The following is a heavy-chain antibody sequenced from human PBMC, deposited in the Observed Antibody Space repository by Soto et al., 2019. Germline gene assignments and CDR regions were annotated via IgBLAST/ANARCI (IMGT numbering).Heavy chain of an antibody. CDR2: ISGSGGST. Sequence: GGSLRLSCAASGFTFSSYAMSWVRQAPGKGLEWVSAISGSGGSTYYADSVKGRFTISRDNSKNTLYLQMNSLRAEDTAVYYCAKSEDVMITFGGVIVITPGAFDIWGQGTMVTVSS. J-gene: IGHJ3*02. CDR3: AKSEDVMITFGGVIVITPGAFDI. CDR1: GFTFSSYA. D-gene: IGHD3-16*02. V-gene: IGHV3-23*01.